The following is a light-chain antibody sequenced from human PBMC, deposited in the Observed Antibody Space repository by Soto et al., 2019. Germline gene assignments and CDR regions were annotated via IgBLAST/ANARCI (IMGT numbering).Light chain of an antibody. CDR1: QSVSSSS. V-gene: IGKV3-20*01. CDR3: QQYGSSLPIT. CDR2: GAS. J-gene: IGKJ5*01. Sequence: EIVLTQSPGTLSLSPGERATLSCRASQSVSSSSLAWYQQKPGLAPRLLIYGASSRATGIPDRFSGSGSGTDFTLTISRLEPEDFAVYYCQQYGSSLPITFGQGTRLEIK.